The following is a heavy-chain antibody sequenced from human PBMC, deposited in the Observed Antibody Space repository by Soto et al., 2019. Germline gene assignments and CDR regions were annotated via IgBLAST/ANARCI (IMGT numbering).Heavy chain of an antibody. CDR2: INPNSGVT. Sequence: QVQLVQSGAEVRKPGASVTVSCRSSGDSFNDYYIHWVRQAPGQGLEWLGWINPNSGVTKYAQKCQGWVSMTRDTSARTVDMQLSRLRSDDTAVYYCARESGGATATLDYYYFYMDVWGTGTTVTVSS. V-gene: IGHV1-2*04. J-gene: IGHJ6*03. CDR3: ARESGGATATLDYYYFYMDV. D-gene: IGHD5-12*01. CDR1: GDSFNDYY.